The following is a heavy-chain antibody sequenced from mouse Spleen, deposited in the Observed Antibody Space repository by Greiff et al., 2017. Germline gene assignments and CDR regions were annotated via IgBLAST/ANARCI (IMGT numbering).Heavy chain of an antibody. CDR3: ARSGNDGFDY. CDR2: INPGSGGT. D-gene: IGHD4-1*01. CDR1: GYAFTNYL. Sequence: LVESGAELVRPGTSVKVSCKASGYAFTNYLIEWVKQRPGQGLEWIGVINPGSGGTNYNEKFKGKATLTADKSSSTAYMQLSSLTSDDSAVYFCARSGNDGFDYWGQGTTLTVSS. J-gene: IGHJ2*01. V-gene: IGHV1-54*01.